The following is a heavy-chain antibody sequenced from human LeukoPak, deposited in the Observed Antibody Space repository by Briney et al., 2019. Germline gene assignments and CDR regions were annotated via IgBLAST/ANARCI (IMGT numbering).Heavy chain of an antibody. D-gene: IGHD3-10*01. V-gene: IGHV3-30*04. CDR1: GFTFSSYA. Sequence: PGGSLRLSCAASGFTFSSYAMHWVRQAPGKGLEWVAVISYDGSNKYYADSVKGRFTISRDNSKNTLYLQMNSLRAEDTAVYYCAKGAGQWFGTLYYFDYWGQGTLVTVSS. CDR2: ISYDGSNK. J-gene: IGHJ4*02. CDR3: AKGAGQWFGTLYYFDY.